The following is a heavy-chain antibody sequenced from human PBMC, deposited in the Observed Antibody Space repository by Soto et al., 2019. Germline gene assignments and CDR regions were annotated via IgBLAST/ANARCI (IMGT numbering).Heavy chain of an antibody. V-gene: IGHV3-23*01. D-gene: IGHD1-26*01. J-gene: IGHJ4*02. CDR1: GFTFSNYV. CDR2: VSGDGGDT. CDR3: AKDRSRIEPPGLLDY. Sequence: GGSLRLSCAASGFTFSNYVMGWVRQAPGQGLEWVSAVSGDGGDTYYADSVQGRFAISRDDSKNTLNLQMNSLRAEDTAVYYCAKDRSRIEPPGLLDYWGQGTLVTVS.